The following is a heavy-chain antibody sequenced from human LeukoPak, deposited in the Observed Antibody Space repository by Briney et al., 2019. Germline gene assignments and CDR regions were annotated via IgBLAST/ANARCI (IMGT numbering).Heavy chain of an antibody. CDR1: GYTFTNFA. CDR2: ISSYNGNT. Sequence: GASVKVSCKASGYTFTNFAFTWVRQAPGQGLEWMGWISSYNGNTNYAQNLQGRVTMTTDTSTSTAYMELRSLRSEDTAVYYCARGIPLGYCTYGVCYPPYYFDFWGQGTLVTASS. V-gene: IGHV1-18*01. CDR3: ARGIPLGYCTYGVCYPPYYFDF. D-gene: IGHD2-8*01. J-gene: IGHJ4*02.